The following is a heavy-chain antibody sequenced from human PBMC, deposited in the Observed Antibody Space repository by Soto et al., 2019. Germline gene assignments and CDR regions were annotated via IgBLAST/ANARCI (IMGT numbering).Heavy chain of an antibody. D-gene: IGHD3-22*01. Sequence: QVQLVESGGGLVKPGGSLRLSCAASGFTFSDYYMSWIRQAPGKGLEWISYISSSSDYTNYADSVKGRFIISRDNAKNSLYLQMNSLRAEDTAVYYCAREDYYDGSGYYSYWGQGTLVSVSS. J-gene: IGHJ4*02. CDR3: AREDYYDGSGYYSY. CDR2: ISSSSDYT. V-gene: IGHV3-11*05. CDR1: GFTFSDYY.